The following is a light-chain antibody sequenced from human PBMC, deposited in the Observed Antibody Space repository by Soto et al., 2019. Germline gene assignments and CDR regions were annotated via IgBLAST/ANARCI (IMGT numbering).Light chain of an antibody. CDR1: SGDIGGYNY. CDR2: EVT. V-gene: IGLV2-14*01. CDR3: SSYTTNSTPVV. Sequence: QSALTQPASASGSPGQSITISCTGTSGDIGGYNYVSWYQQHPGKAPKLLISEVTNRPSGVSNRFSGSKSGNTASLTISGLQAEDEADYYCSSYTTNSTPVVFGGGTKLTVL. J-gene: IGLJ2*01.